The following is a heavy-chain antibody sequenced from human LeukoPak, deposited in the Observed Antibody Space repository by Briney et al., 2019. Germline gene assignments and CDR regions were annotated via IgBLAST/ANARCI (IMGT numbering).Heavy chain of an antibody. CDR3: ARDSPNLPPMVESWYMDV. CDR1: GYTFTSYG. D-gene: IGHD4/OR15-4a*01. Sequence: ASVKVSCKASGYTFTSYGPSWVRQAPGQGLEWMGWISAYNGNTYYAQKFQGRVTMTTDTSTSTAYMELRSLRSDDTAVYYCARDSPNLPPMVESWYMDVWGKGTTVTVSS. V-gene: IGHV1-18*01. CDR2: ISAYNGNT. J-gene: IGHJ6*03.